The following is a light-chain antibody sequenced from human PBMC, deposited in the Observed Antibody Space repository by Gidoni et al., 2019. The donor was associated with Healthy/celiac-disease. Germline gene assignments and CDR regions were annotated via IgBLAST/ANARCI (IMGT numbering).Light chain of an antibody. V-gene: IGLV2-14*03. CDR2: DVS. CDR3: SSYTSISTYV. J-gene: IGLJ1*01. CDR1: SSYVGGYNY. Sequence: QSALTQPASVSGSPGQSITISCTGTSSYVGGYNYVSWYQQHTCKAPKLMIYDVSNRPYGVSHRFSGSKSGNTASLTISGRQAEDEADYYCSSYTSISTYVFGTGTKVTVL.